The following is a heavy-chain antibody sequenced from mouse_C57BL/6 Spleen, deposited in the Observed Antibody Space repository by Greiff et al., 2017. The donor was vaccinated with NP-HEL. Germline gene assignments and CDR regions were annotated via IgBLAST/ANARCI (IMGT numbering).Heavy chain of an antibody. Sequence: EVKLMESGPELVKPGASVKMSCKASGYTFTDYNMHWVKQSHGKSLEWIGYINPNNGGTSYNQKFKGKATLTVNKSSSTAYMELRSLTSEDSAVYYCARPGSSPNWYFDVWGTGTTVTVSS. CDR1: GYTFTDYN. CDR2: INPNNGGT. D-gene: IGHD1-1*01. V-gene: IGHV1-22*01. CDR3: ARPGSSPNWYFDV. J-gene: IGHJ1*03.